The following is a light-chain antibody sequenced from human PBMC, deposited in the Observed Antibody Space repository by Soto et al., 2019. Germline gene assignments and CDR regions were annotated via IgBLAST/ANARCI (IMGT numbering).Light chain of an antibody. Sequence: EMVMTQSPATLSVSPGERATLSCRASQSVSSNLAWYQQKPGQAPRLLIYGASTRATGIPARFSGSGSGTGFTLTISSLQSEDFAVYYCQQYNNWPPWTFGQGTKVDI. V-gene: IGKV3-15*01. CDR3: QQYNNWPPWT. J-gene: IGKJ1*01. CDR1: QSVSSN. CDR2: GAS.